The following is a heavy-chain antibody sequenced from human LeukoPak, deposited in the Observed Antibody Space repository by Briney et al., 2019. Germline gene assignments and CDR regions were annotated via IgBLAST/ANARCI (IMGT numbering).Heavy chain of an antibody. J-gene: IGHJ4*02. CDR3: ARSNVDTAMDLYGY. V-gene: IGHV1-18*01. D-gene: IGHD5-18*01. CDR2: ISAYNGNT. CDR1: GYTFTSYG. Sequence: VASVKVSCKASGYTFTSYGISWVRQAPGQGLEWMGWISAYNGNTNYAQKLQGRVTMTTDTSTSTAYMELRSLRSDDTAVYYCARSNVDTAMDLYGYWGQGTLVTVSS.